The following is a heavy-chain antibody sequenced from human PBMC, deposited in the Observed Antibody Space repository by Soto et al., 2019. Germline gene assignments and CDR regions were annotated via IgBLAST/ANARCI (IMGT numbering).Heavy chain of an antibody. Sequence: GASVKVSCKASGGTFSSYAISWVRQAPGQGLEWMGGIIPIFGTANYAQKFQGRVTITADESTSTAYMELSSLRSEDTAVYYCARDLDSYDSTAYFGYWGHRTLVTAPQ. CDR2: IIPIFGTA. CDR1: GGTFSSYA. J-gene: IGHJ4*01. V-gene: IGHV1-69*13. D-gene: IGHD3-22*01. CDR3: ARDLDSYDSTAYFGY.